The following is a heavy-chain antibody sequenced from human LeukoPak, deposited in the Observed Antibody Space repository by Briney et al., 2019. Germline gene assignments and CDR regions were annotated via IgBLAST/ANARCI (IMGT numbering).Heavy chain of an antibody. V-gene: IGHV3-23*01. Sequence: GGSLRLSCAASGFTFSSYAMSWVRQAPGKGLEWVSAISGSGGSTYYADSVKGRFTISRDSSKNTLYLQMNSLRAEDTAVYYCAKSEYYGSGSYYIYWGQGTLVTVSS. D-gene: IGHD3-10*01. J-gene: IGHJ4*02. CDR1: GFTFSSYA. CDR2: ISGSGGST. CDR3: AKSEYYGSGSYYIY.